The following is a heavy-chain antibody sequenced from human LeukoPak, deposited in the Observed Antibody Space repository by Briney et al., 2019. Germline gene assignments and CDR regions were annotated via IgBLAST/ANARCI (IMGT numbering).Heavy chain of an antibody. D-gene: IGHD1-1*01. Sequence: PSETLPLTCTVSGGSISPYYWSWIRQTPGKGLEWIGYILYSGTTTNYNPSLKSRVTISVDTSKNQFSLKLSSVTAADTAVYYCARVGDWNDLVYWGQGTLVTVSS. CDR1: GGSISPYY. CDR2: ILYSGTTT. CDR3: ARVGDWNDLVY. V-gene: IGHV4-59*01. J-gene: IGHJ4*02.